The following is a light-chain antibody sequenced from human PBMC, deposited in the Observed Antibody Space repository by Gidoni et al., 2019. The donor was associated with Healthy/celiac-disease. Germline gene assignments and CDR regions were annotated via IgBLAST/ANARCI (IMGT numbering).Light chain of an antibody. CDR3: QQYNNWPPWT. Sequence: EIVMTQSPATLSVSPRERATLSCRASQSVSSNLAWYQQKPGQAPRLLIYGASTRATGIPARFRGSGSGTEFTLTISSLQSEDFAVYYCQQYNNWPPWTFGQGTKVEIK. CDR1: QSVSSN. CDR2: GAS. V-gene: IGKV3-15*01. J-gene: IGKJ1*01.